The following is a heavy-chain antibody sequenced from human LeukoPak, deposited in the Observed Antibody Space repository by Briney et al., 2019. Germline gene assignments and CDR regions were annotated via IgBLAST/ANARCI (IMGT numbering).Heavy chain of an antibody. D-gene: IGHD6-19*01. Sequence: SETLSLTCTVSGGSISSYYWSWIRQPPGKGLEWIGYIYYSRSTNYNPSLKSRVTISVDKSKNQFSLKLSSVTAADTAVYYCARGRITNEGIAVGFDPWGQGTLVTVSS. CDR1: GGSISSYY. CDR3: ARGRITNEGIAVGFDP. V-gene: IGHV4-59*12. J-gene: IGHJ5*02. CDR2: IYYSRST.